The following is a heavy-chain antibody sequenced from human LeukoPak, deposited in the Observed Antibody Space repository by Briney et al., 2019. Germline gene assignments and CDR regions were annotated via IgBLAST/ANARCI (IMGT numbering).Heavy chain of an antibody. Sequence: GGSLRLSCAASGFTFSSYAMSWVRQAPGKGLEWVSAISGSGGSTYYADSVKGRFTISRDNSKNTLYLQMNSLRAEDTAVYYCAKDRASVVIRYYFDYWGQGNLVTVSS. J-gene: IGHJ4*02. D-gene: IGHD3-22*01. CDR2: ISGSGGST. V-gene: IGHV3-23*01. CDR1: GFTFSSYA. CDR3: AKDRASVVIRYYFDY.